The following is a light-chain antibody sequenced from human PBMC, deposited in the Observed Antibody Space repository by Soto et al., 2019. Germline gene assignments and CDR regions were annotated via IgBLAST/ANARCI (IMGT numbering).Light chain of an antibody. CDR3: QQYGSSGLT. CDR2: GAS. J-gene: IGKJ4*01. Sequence: EIVLTQSPGTLSLSPGERATLSCRASQSVSSSYLAWYQQKPGQAPRLLIYGASSRATGIPDRLSGSGSGTDFTLTISRLEPEDFAVYYCQQYGSSGLTFGGGTKVEIK. V-gene: IGKV3-20*01. CDR1: QSVSSSY.